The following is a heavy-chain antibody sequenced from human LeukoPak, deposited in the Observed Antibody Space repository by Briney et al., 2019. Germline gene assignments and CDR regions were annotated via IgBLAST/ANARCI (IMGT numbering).Heavy chain of an antibody. CDR1: GFTFGDYA. J-gene: IGHJ4*02. CDR2: IRSKAYGGTT. D-gene: IGHD6-13*01. V-gene: IGHV3-49*04. CDR3: TREYNSSWYAYYFDY. Sequence: TGGSLRLSCTASGFTFGDYAMSWVRQAPGEGLEWVGFIRSKAYGGTTEYAASVKGRFTISRDDSKSIAYLQMNSLKTEDTAVYYCTREYNSSWYAYYFDYWGQGTLVTVSS.